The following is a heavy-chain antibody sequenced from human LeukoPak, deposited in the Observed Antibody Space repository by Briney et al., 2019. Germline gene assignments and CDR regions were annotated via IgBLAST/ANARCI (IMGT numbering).Heavy chain of an antibody. V-gene: IGHV4-59*08. J-gene: IGHJ6*02. CDR3: ARALGYCGSTKCNYGLDV. CDR2: IYYSDSGST. CDR1: GGSISSYY. Sequence: SETLSLTCTVSGGSISSYYWSWIRQPPGKGLEWIGYIYYSDSGSTKYNPSLKSRVTISLDTSKNQFSLKLSSVTAADTAVYYCARALGYCGSTKCNYGLDVWGQGTTVTVSS. D-gene: IGHD2-2*01.